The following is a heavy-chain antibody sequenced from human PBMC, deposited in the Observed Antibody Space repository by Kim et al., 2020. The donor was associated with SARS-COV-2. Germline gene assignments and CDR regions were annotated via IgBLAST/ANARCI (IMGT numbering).Heavy chain of an antibody. D-gene: IGHD3-3*01. CDR2: INHSGST. J-gene: IGHJ4*02. V-gene: IGHV4-34*01. CDR3: ARGGRRVPTIFGVVETRGFDY. CDR1: GGSFSGYY. Sequence: SETLSLTCAVYGGSFSGYYWSWIRQPPGKGLEWIGEINHSGSTNYNPSLKSRVTISVDTSKNQFSLKLSSVTAADTAVYYCARGGRRVPTIFGVVETRGFDYWGQGTLVTVSS.